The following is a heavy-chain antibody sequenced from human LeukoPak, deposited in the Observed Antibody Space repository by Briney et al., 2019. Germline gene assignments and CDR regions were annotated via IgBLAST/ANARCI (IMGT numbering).Heavy chain of an antibody. CDR3: ARVRRYYGSGRDV. D-gene: IGHD3-10*01. Sequence: GGSLRLSCAASGFTFSIYWMSWVRQAPGKGLGWVANIKQDGSEKYYVDSVKGRFTISRDNAKNSLYLQMNSLRAEDTAVYYCARVRRYYGSGRDVWGKGTTVTVSS. J-gene: IGHJ6*04. CDR2: IKQDGSEK. V-gene: IGHV3-7*01. CDR1: GFTFSIYW.